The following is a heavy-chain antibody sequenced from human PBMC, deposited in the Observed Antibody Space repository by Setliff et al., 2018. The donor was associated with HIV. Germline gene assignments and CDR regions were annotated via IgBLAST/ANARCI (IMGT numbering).Heavy chain of an antibody. D-gene: IGHD3-22*01. CDR1: GGSISSSSSY. V-gene: IGHV4-39*01. J-gene: IGHJ4*02. CDR2: VSYSGST. Sequence: ASETLSLTCTVSGGSISSSSSYWGWIRQPPGRGLEWIGSVSYSGSTYYNPSLKSRVTISVDTSKNQFSLRLSSVTAADTAVYYCARTQQTYYYDSSGYYFDYWGQGTLVTVSS. CDR3: ARTQQTYYYDSSGYYFDY.